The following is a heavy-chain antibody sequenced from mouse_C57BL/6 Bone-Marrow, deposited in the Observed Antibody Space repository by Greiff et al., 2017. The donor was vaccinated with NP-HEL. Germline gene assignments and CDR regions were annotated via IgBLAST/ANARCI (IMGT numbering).Heavy chain of an antibody. Sequence: EVQLVESGGGLVQPKGSLKLSCAASGFSFNTYAMNWVRQAPGKGLEWVARIRSKSNNYATYYADSVKDRFTISRDDSESMLYLQMNNLKTEDTAMYYGVRHPSSGRYAMDDWGQGTSVTVSS. J-gene: IGHJ4*01. V-gene: IGHV10-1*01. CDR3: VRHPSSGRYAMDD. CDR1: GFSFNTYA. CDR2: IRSKSNNYAT.